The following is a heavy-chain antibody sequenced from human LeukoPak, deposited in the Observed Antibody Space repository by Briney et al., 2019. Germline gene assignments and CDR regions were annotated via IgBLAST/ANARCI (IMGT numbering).Heavy chain of an antibody. J-gene: IGHJ5*02. D-gene: IGHD4-17*01. CDR1: GFTLINYA. CDR2: ISGNGVTT. V-gene: IGHV3-23*01. CDR3: AIKSPSTETSPP. Sequence: PGGSLRLSCAASGFTLINYAMTWVRQAPGRGLEWVSGISGNGVTTYYADSVKGRFTISRDNSRNTLYLQMNSLRAEDTAVYYCAIKSPSTETSPPWGQGTLVTVSS.